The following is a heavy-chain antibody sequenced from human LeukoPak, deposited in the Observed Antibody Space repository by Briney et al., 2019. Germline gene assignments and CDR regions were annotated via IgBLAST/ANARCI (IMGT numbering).Heavy chain of an antibody. CDR2: INHSGTT. V-gene: IGHV4-34*01. CDR1: DESFSGYQ. D-gene: IGHD3-10*01. J-gene: IGHJ4*02. CDR3: ARDIISGVWFGNNLI. Sequence: PSETLSLTCVVYDESFSGYQWTWIRQPPGKGLEWIGQINHSGTTNYNPSLQSRVIISVDPSKNQFSLKLRSVTAADTAVYYCARDIISGVWFGNNLIWGQGTLVTVSS.